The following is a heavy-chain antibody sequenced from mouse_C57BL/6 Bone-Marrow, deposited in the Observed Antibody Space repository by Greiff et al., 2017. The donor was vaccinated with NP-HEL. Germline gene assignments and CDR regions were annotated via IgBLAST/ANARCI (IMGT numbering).Heavy chain of an antibody. CDR3: ALTTVVAPY. D-gene: IGHD1-1*01. Sequence: VQLQQSGAELVRPGTSVKLSCKASGYTFTSYWMHWVKQRPGQGLEWIGVIDPSDSYTNYNQKFKGKATLTVDTSSSTAYMQLSSLTSEDSAVYYCALTTVVAPYWGQGTTLTVSS. J-gene: IGHJ2*01. V-gene: IGHV1-59*01. CDR1: GYTFTSYW. CDR2: IDPSDSYT.